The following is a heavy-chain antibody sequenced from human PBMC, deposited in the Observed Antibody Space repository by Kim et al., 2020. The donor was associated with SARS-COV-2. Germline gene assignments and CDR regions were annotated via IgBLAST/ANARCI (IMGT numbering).Heavy chain of an antibody. D-gene: IGHD3-16*02. CDR1: GGSISSSSYY. CDR2: IYYSGST. Sequence: SETLSLTCTVSGGSISSSSYYWGWIRQPPGKGLEWIGSIYYSGSTYYNPSLKSRVTISVDTSKNQFSLKLSSVTAADTAVYYCARDPGFGELPSSFDYWGQGTLVTVSS. V-gene: IGHV4-39*07. CDR3: ARDPGFGELPSSFDY. J-gene: IGHJ4*02.